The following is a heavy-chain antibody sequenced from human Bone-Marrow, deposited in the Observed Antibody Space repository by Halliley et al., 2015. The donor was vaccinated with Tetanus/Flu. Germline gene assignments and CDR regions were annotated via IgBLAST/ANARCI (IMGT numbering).Heavy chain of an antibody. Sequence: IGGSGSHTQNADSVKGRLPIPRDNAKNSLYLQMNSLRAGDTAVYYGARVLASGGRFDPWGQGTLVIVSS. V-gene: IGHV3-11*05. CDR2: IGGSGSHT. D-gene: IGHD6-19*01. J-gene: IGHJ5*02. CDR3: ARVLASGGRFDP.